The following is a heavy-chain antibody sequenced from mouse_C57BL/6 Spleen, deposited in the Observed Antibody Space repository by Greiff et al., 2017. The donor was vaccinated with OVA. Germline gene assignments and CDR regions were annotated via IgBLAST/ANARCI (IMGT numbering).Heavy chain of an antibody. CDR1: GYSFTDYN. V-gene: IGHV1-39*01. Sequence: EVKLQESGPELVKPGASVKISCKASGYSFTDYNMNWVKQSNGKSLEWIGVINPNYGTTSYNQKFKGKATLTVDQSSSTAYMQLNSLTSEDSAVYYCARRRIYYDYDGLYYAMDYWGQGTSVTVSS. CDR3: ARRRIYYDYDGLYYAMDY. D-gene: IGHD2-4*01. CDR2: INPNYGTT. J-gene: IGHJ4*01.